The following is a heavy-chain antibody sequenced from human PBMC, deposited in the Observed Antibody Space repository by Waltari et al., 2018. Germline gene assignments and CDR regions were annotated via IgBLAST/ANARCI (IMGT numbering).Heavy chain of an antibody. D-gene: IGHD1-1*01. J-gene: IGHJ6*02. Sequence: QVQLQESGPGLVTPSETLSLTCAVSGYSISSGYYWGWFRQPPGKGLEWIGSIYHSGSTYYNPSLKSRVTISVDTSKNQFSLKLSSVTAADTAVYYCARLDDDGMDVWGQGTTVTVSS. V-gene: IGHV4-38-2*01. CDR1: GYSISSGYY. CDR2: IYHSGST. CDR3: ARLDDDGMDV.